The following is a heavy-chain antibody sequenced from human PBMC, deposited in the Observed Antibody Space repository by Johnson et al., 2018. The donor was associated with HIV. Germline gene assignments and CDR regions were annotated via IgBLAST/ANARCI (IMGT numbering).Heavy chain of an antibody. V-gene: IGHV3-49*04. Sequence: VQLVESGGGLVQPGRSLRLSCTASGFTFGDYAMSWVRQAPGKGLEWVGFIRSKTYGGTTEYAASVKGRFTISRDNSKNTLYLQMNSLRAEDTAVYYCAKGFFELDDAFDIWGQGTMVTVSS. CDR3: AKGFFELDDAFDI. CDR1: GFTFGDYA. CDR2: IRSKTYGGTT. D-gene: IGHD3/OR15-3a*01. J-gene: IGHJ3*02.